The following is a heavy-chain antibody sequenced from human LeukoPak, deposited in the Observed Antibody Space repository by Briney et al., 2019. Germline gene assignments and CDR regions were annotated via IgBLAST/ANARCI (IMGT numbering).Heavy chain of an antibody. D-gene: IGHD3-22*01. CDR3: AKPSHSSDYYDAFDI. CDR2: ISGSGGST. J-gene: IGHJ3*02. Sequence: GGSLRLSCAASGFTFDDYTMHWVRQAPGKGLEWVSAISGSGGSTYYADSVKGRFTISRDNSKNTLYLQMNSLRAEDTAVYYCAKPSHSSDYYDAFDIWGQGTMVTVSS. CDR1: GFTFDDYT. V-gene: IGHV3-23*01.